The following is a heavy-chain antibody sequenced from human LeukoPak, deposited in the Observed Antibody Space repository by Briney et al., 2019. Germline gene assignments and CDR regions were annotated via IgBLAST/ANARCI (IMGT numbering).Heavy chain of an antibody. CDR3: ARIGVVAATRDYYYGMDV. D-gene: IGHD2-15*01. V-gene: IGHV4-59*08. J-gene: IGHJ6*02. CDR1: GGSISSYY. Sequence: PSETLSLTCTVSGGSISSYYWSWIRQPPGKGLEWIGYIYYSGSTNYNPSLKSRVTISVDTSKNQFSLKLSSVTAADTAVYYCARIGVVAATRDYYYGMDVWGQGTTVTVSS. CDR2: IYYSGST.